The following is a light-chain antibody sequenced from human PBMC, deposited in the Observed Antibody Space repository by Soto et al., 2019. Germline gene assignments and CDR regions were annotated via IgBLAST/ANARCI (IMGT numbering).Light chain of an antibody. J-gene: IGLJ2*01. CDR2: EVS. Sequence: QSALTQPASVSGSPGQSITISCTGTSSDVGGYKYVSWYQQHPGKAPKLMIYEVSHRPSGVSNRFSGSKSGNTASLTISGLHAEDEADYYCSSYTRSSKVVFGGGTKLTVL. V-gene: IGLV2-14*01. CDR3: SSYTRSSKVV. CDR1: SSDVGGYKY.